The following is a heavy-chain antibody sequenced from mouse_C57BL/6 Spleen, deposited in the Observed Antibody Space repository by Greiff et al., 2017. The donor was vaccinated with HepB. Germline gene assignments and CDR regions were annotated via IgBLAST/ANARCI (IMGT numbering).Heavy chain of an antibody. V-gene: IGHV1-69*01. J-gene: IGHJ3*01. CDR1: GYTFTSYW. CDR2: IDPSDSYT. CDR3: ARAYQGFAY. D-gene: IGHD2-10*01. Sequence: QVQLQQPGAELVMPGASVKLSCKASGYTFTSYWMHWVKQRPGQGLEWIGEIDPSDSYTNYNQKFKGKSTLTVDKSSSTAYMQLSSLTSEESAVYYCARAYQGFAYWGQGTLVTVSA.